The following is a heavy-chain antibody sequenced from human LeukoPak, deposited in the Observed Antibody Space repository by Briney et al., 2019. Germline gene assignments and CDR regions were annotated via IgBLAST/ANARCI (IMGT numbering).Heavy chain of an antibody. D-gene: IGHD6-13*01. Sequence: PSETLSLTCTVSGGSINSYYWSWIRQPPGKGLEWIGYIYYSGSTNYNPSLKSRVTISVDTSKNRFSLKLSSVTAADTAVYYCARDQAAAGFDYWGQGTLVTVSS. CDR1: GGSINSYY. J-gene: IGHJ4*02. CDR2: IYYSGST. V-gene: IGHV4-59*01. CDR3: ARDQAAAGFDY.